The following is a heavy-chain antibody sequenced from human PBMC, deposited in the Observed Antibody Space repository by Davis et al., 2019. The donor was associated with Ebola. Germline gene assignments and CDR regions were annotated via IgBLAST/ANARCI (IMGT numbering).Heavy chain of an antibody. CDR2: ISGSGGST. V-gene: IGHV3-23*01. CDR1: GFTFSSYA. J-gene: IGHJ4*02. Sequence: GESLKISCAASGFTFSSYAMSWVRQAPGKGLEWVSDISGSGGSTYLADSVKGRFTISRDNSKNTLYLQMNSLRAEDTAVYYCANARIATAAPFDYWGQGTLVTVSS. D-gene: IGHD6-13*01. CDR3: ANARIATAAPFDY.